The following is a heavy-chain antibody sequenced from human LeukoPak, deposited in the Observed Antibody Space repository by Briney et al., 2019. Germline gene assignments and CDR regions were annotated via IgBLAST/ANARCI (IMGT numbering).Heavy chain of an antibody. CDR2: IYHSGST. D-gene: IGHD5-18*01. J-gene: IGHJ6*02. CDR1: GGSISISNW. V-gene: IGHV4-4*02. Sequence: SGTLSLTCAVSGGSISISNWWSWVRQPPGQGLEWIGEIYHSGSTNYNPSLKSRVTISVDKAKNQFSLRLSSVTAADTAVYYCARDGPGYSFGYSYYGMDVWGQGTTVTVSS. CDR3: ARDGPGYSFGYSYYGMDV.